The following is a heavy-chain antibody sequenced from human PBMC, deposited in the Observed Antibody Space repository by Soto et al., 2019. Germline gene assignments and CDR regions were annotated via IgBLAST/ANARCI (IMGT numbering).Heavy chain of an antibody. V-gene: IGHV1-58*01. CDR3: AADPRRELWFDY. CDR2: IVVGSGNT. D-gene: IGHD1-26*01. J-gene: IGHJ4*02. CDR1: GFTFTSSA. Sequence: ASVKVSCKASGFTFTSSAVQWVRQARGQRLEWIGWIVVGSGNTNYAQKFQERVTITRDMSTSTAYMELSSLRSEDTAVYYCAADPRRELWFDYWGQGTLVTVSS.